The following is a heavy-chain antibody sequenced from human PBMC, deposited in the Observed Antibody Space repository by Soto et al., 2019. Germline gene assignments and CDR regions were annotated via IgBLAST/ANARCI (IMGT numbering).Heavy chain of an antibody. J-gene: IGHJ4*02. CDR2: IRGSGGST. D-gene: IGHD6-19*01. Sequence: EVQLLESGGGLVQPGGSLRLSCAASGFTFSSYAMSWVRQAPGKGLEWVSAIRGSGGSTSYADSVKGRFTISRDNSKNTLYLQMNSLRAEDTAVYYCARRSSGWYFDYWGQGTLVTVSS. CDR1: GFTFSSYA. V-gene: IGHV3-23*01. CDR3: ARRSSGWYFDY.